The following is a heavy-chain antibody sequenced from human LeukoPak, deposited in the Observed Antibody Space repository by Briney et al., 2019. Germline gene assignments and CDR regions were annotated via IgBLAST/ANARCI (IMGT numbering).Heavy chain of an antibody. CDR1: WFTVSVSY. J-gene: IGHJ4*02. CDR2: IYNDGGT. CDR3: ARVTATDDYFDY. D-gene: IGHD2-21*02. V-gene: IGHV3-53*01. Sequence: GGSLRLSCGVSWFTVSVSYMSWVRQAPGKGLEWVSIIYNDGGTYYAGSVKGRFTISRDSSENTVYLQMSSLRADDTAVYYCARVTATDDYFDYWGQGTLVTVSS.